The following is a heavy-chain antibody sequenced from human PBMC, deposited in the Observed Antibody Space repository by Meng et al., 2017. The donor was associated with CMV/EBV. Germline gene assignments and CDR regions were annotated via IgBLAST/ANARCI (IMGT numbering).Heavy chain of an antibody. CDR3: AKGGPYSSSPLDY. J-gene: IGHJ4*02. CDR2: ISVGGTNT. Sequence: GESLKISCAASGFTFSSFATSWVRQAPGKGLEWVSTISVGGTNTYYADSVKGRFTISRDNSKNTLYLQMDNLRAEDTAVYYCAKGGPYSSSPLDYWGQGTLVTVSS. V-gene: IGHV3-23*01. D-gene: IGHD6-13*01. CDR1: GFTFSSFA.